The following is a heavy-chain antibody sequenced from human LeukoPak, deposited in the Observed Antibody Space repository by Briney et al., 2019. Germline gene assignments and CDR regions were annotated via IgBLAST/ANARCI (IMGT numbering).Heavy chain of an antibody. D-gene: IGHD6-13*01. J-gene: IGHJ3*02. V-gene: IGHV4-61*02. Sequence: SQTLSLTCTVSGGSISSGSYYWSWIRQPAGKGLEWIGRIYTSGSTNYNPSLKSRVTISVDTSKNQFSLKLSSVTAADTAVYYCAREGQQLVIGRFVRAFDIWGQGTMVTVSS. CDR1: GGSISSGSYY. CDR3: AREGQQLVIGRFVRAFDI. CDR2: IYTSGST.